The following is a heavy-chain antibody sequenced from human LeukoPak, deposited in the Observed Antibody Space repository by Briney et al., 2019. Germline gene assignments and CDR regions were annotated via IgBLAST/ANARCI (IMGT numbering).Heavy chain of an antibody. V-gene: IGHV4-34*01. CDR2: INHSGST. CDR3: ARPRGTTYNWFDP. Sequence: PSETLSLTGGVYGGSLSGYYWSWIRQPPGKGLEWIGEINHSGSTNYNPSLKSRVTISVDTSKKQFSLKLNSVTAADTAVYYCARPRGTTYNWFDPWGQGTQVTVSS. D-gene: IGHD1-1*01. J-gene: IGHJ5*02. CDR1: GGSLSGYY.